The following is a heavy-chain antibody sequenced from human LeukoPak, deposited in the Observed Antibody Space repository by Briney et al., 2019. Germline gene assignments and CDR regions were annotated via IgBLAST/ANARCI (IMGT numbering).Heavy chain of an antibody. J-gene: IGHJ3*01. CDR2: IFHNGGK. CDR1: GYSIGSGYF. Sequence: SETLSLTCSVSGYSIGSGYFWGWLRQSPGKGLQWIANIFHNGGKYFTPSLTGRVTISVDTSKNQFSLRLDSVTAADTAIYYCARAGGTEKTVHWGAFDFWGQGSPVVVSS. V-gene: IGHV4-38-2*02. D-gene: IGHD7-27*01. CDR3: ARAGGTEKTVHWGAFDF.